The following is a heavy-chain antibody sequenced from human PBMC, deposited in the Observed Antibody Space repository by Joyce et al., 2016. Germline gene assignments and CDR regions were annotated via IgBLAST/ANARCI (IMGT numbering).Heavy chain of an antibody. J-gene: IGHJ4*02. CDR1: GYSFTAHY. Sequence: SVKVSCKASGYSFTAHYMHWVRQAPGQGPEWMGWINPNNGGTNYAQKFQGRVTMTMDTSITTAYMELSRLRSDDTAVYYCALPYYDSSSYYSFDYWGQGTLVTVSS. CDR2: INPNNGGT. CDR3: ALPYYDSSSYYSFDY. V-gene: IGHV1-2*02. D-gene: IGHD3-22*01.